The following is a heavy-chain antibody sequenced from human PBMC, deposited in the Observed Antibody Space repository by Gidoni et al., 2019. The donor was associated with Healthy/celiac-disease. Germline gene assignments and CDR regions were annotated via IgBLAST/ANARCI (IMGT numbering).Heavy chain of an antibody. CDR1: GFSLSTSGMR. D-gene: IGHD4-17*01. V-gene: IGHV2-70*04. J-gene: IGHJ3*02. Sequence: QVTLKESGPALVKPTQTLTLTCTFSGFSLSTSGMRVSWIRQPPGKALEWLARIDWDDDKFYSTSLKTRLTISKDTSKNQVVLTMTNMDPVDTATYYCARTYDYGDYRGAFDIWGQGTMVTVSS. CDR3: ARTYDYGDYRGAFDI. CDR2: IDWDDDK.